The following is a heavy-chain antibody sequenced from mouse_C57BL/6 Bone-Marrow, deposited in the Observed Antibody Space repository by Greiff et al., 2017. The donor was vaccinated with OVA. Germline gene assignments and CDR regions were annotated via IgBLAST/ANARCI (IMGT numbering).Heavy chain of an antibody. V-gene: IGHV5-12*01. J-gene: IGHJ1*03. CDR3: ARQGEEGYFDD. Sequence: EVMLVESGGGLVQPGGSLKLSCAASGFTFSDYYMTWVRQTPEKRLEWVAYISNGGGSTNYPDTVKGRFTISSGNAKNTLYLQISRLKAEDTAMYYCARQGEEGYFDDWGTGTTVTVSS. CDR2: ISNGGGST. CDR1: GFTFSDYY.